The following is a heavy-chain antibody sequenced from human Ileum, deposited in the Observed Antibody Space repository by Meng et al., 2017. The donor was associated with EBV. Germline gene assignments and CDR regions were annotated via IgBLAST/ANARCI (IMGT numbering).Heavy chain of an antibody. CDR3: LRGSGGSV. D-gene: IGHD3-10*01. J-gene: IGHJ1*01. Sequence: QVALRASGQPLVNRCAPLSLPCAVSVDSINNQNWWAWVRQPPGEGLEWIGEIPHRGRSAYNPSLKSRVSMSIDKSKNQFSLKLTSVTAADTAVYHCLRGSGGSVWGQGTLVTVSS. CDR1: VDSINNQNW. CDR2: IPHRGRS. V-gene: IGHV4-4*02.